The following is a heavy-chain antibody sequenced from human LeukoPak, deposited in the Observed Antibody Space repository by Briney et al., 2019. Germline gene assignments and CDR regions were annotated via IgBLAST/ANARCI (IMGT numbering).Heavy chain of an antibody. CDR3: VRRGNWFDT. CDR1: GGSFSGYY. D-gene: IGHD3-16*01. CDR2: INHSGST. V-gene: IGHV4-34*01. Sequence: PSETLSLTCAVYGGSFSGYYWSWIRQPPGKGLEWIGEINHSGSTNYNPSLKSRVTISVDTSKNQFSLKLSSVTAADTAVYYCVRRGNWFDTWGQGTLVTVSS. J-gene: IGHJ5*02.